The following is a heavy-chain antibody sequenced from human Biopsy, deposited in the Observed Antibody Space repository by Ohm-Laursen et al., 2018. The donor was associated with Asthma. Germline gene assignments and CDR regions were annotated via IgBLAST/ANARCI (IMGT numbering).Heavy chain of an antibody. Sequence: SVKVSCKPSGYTFNSAGVTWVRQAPGQGLEWMGWISVYNGNTKVAQKLQDRVTMITDTSTSTAYMELRSLRSDDTAVYFCARAVDYSHYYGIDVWGQGTTVTVS. CDR3: ARAVDYSHYYGIDV. V-gene: IGHV1-18*01. D-gene: IGHD3-10*01. CDR2: ISVYNGNT. CDR1: GYTFNSAG. J-gene: IGHJ6*02.